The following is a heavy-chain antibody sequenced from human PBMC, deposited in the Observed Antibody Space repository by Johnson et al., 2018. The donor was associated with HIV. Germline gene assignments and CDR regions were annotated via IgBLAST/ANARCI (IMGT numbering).Heavy chain of an antibody. CDR1: GFTFGSYG. V-gene: IGHV3-30*18. D-gene: IGHD6-19*01. Sequence: QEQLVESGGGVVQPGRSLRLSCAASGFTFGSYGMHWVRQAPGKGLEWVAVISYDGSNKYYADSVKGRFTISRDNSKNTLYLQMNSLRAEDTAVYYCAKEQWPLSPDAFDIWGQGTMVTVSS. CDR2: ISYDGSNK. J-gene: IGHJ3*02. CDR3: AKEQWPLSPDAFDI.